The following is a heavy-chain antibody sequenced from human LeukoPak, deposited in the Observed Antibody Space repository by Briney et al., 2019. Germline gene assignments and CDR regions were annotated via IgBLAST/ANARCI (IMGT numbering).Heavy chain of an antibody. J-gene: IGHJ4*02. Sequence: PGGSLRLSCAASGFTFSSYAMSWVRQAPGKGLEWVALISSDGSNKYYADSVKGRFTISRDNSQNTLYLQMNSLRAEDTAVYYCARDRGYDILTGYSEGYFDYWGQGSLVTVSS. D-gene: IGHD3-9*01. CDR2: ISSDGSNK. V-gene: IGHV3-30-3*01. CDR1: GFTFSSYA. CDR3: ARDRGYDILTGYSEGYFDY.